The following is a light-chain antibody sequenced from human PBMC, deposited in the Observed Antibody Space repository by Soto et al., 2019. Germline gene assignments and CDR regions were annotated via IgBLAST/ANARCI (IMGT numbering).Light chain of an antibody. CDR1: SSDIGAYNF. Sequence: QSALTQPASVSGSPGQSITISCTGTSSDIGAYNFVSWYQQHPGKAPKLMLYDVNIRPSGVSNRCSGSKSGNTASLTISGIQAEAEADYYCTLWTTSTTMILGGGTQLTVL. CDR2: DVN. J-gene: IGLJ2*01. V-gene: IGLV2-14*03. CDR3: TLWTTSTTMI.